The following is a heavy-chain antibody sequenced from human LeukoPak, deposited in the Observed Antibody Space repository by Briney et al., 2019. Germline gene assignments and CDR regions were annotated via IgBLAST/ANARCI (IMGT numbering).Heavy chain of an antibody. D-gene: IGHD6-19*01. CDR3: ARHSLAVAEMIDY. V-gene: IGHV5-51*01. CDR2: IYPGDSDT. CDR1: GYSFISYW. Sequence: GESLKISCKGSGYSFISYWIGWVRQMPGKGLEWMGIIYPGDSDTRYSPSFQGQVTISADKSITTAYLQWNSLKASDTAMYYCARHSLAVAEMIDYWGQGTLVTVSS. J-gene: IGHJ4*02.